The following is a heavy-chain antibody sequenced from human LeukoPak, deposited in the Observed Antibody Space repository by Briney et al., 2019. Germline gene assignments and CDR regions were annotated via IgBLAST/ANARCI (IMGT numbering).Heavy chain of an antibody. J-gene: IGHJ4*02. CDR2: LSFDGNNK. CDR3: AKSSSVHYDFWSGRYYPNS. D-gene: IGHD3-3*01. V-gene: IGHV3-30-3*02. Sequence: GGSLRLSCAASRFTFSDYAMHWVRRAPGEGLEWVAVLSFDGNNKYYADSVKGRFTISRDNSKSTLYLQMDSLRPEDTAVYYCAKSSSVHYDFWSGRYYPNSWGQGTLVTVSS. CDR1: RFTFSDYA.